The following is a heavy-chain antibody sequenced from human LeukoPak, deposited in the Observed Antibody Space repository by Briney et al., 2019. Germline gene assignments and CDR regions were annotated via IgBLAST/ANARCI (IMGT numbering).Heavy chain of an antibody. V-gene: IGHV4-34*01. Sequence: SETLSLTCAVYGGSFSGYYWSWIRQPPGKGLEWIGEINHSGSTNYNPSLKSRVTISVDTSKNQFSLKVSSVTAADTAVYYCARDGTYYDILTGYYPTPDFDYWGQGTLVTVSS. CDR2: INHSGST. CDR3: ARDGTYYDILTGYYPTPDFDY. CDR1: GGSFSGYY. J-gene: IGHJ4*02. D-gene: IGHD3-9*01.